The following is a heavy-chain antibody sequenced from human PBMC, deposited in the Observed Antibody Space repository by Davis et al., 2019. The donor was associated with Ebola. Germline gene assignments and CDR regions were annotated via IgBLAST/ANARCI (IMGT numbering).Heavy chain of an antibody. CDR3: ARVPLDYYYGSALLAFGI. CDR2: IYYSGST. D-gene: IGHD3-10*01. Sequence: PGGSLRLSCTVSGGSISSYYWSWIRQPPGKGLEWIGYIYYSGSTNYNPSLKSRVTISVDTSKNQFSLKLSSVTAADTAVYYCARVPLDYYYGSALLAFGIWGQGTMVTVSS. CDR1: GGSISSYY. J-gene: IGHJ3*02. V-gene: IGHV4-59*01.